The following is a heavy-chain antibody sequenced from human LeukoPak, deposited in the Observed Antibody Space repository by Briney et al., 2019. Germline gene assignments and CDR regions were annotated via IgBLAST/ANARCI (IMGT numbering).Heavy chain of an antibody. CDR3: AKDWGAYYDSSGFYSGDFDY. CDR1: GFTFDDYA. Sequence: GGSLTLSCAASGFTFDDYAMQWVRQAPGKGLECLSLISGDGGSTYYADSVKGRFTISRDNSKNSLYLQMNSLRTEDTALCYCAKDWGAYYDSSGFYSGDFDYWGQGTLVTVSS. CDR2: ISGDGGST. J-gene: IGHJ4*02. V-gene: IGHV3-43*02. D-gene: IGHD3-22*01.